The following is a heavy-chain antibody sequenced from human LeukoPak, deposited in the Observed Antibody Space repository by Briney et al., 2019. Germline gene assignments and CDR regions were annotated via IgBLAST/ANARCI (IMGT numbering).Heavy chain of an antibody. V-gene: IGHV4-30-2*01. CDR1: GGSVSSGGYY. CDR2: IWHSGST. D-gene: IGHD2-21*02. CDR3: ARDPSLAYCGGDCYSTLPPYYFDY. J-gene: IGHJ4*02. Sequence: PSQTLSLTYTVSGGSVSSGGYYWSWIRQPPGKVPEWLGYIWHSGSTTYNPSLRGRVTISLDKSENQFSLKLNSVTAADTAVYYCARDPSLAYCGGDCYSTLPPYYFDYWGQGTLVTVSS.